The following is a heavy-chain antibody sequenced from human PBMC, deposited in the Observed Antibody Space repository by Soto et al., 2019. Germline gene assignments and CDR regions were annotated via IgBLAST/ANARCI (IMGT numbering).Heavy chain of an antibody. J-gene: IGHJ3*02. CDR3: AKDPEHGSGWYGVAFDI. V-gene: IGHV3-23*01. CDR1: GFTFSSYS. CDR2: ISGSGGIT. Sequence: GGSLRLSCAAAGFTFSSYSMRCVRRAPGKVLEWVSAISGSGGITYYADSANGRFTISRGNSKNTQYLQSNSLIAQDTAVYYCAKDPEHGSGWYGVAFDIWGQGTMVTVSS. D-gene: IGHD6-19*01.